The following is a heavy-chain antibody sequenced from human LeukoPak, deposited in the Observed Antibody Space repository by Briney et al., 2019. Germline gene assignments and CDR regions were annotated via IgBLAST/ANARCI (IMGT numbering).Heavy chain of an antibody. V-gene: IGHV1-18*01. CDR3: ARPRGDYIAYYYYGMDV. Sequence: GASVKVSCKASGYTFTSYGISWVRQAPGQGLEWMGWISAYNGNTNYAQKFQGRVTITADESTSTAYMELSSLRSEDTAVYYCARPRGDYIAYYYYGMDVWGQGTTVTVSS. CDR1: GYTFTSYG. J-gene: IGHJ6*02. D-gene: IGHD4-17*01. CDR2: ISAYNGNT.